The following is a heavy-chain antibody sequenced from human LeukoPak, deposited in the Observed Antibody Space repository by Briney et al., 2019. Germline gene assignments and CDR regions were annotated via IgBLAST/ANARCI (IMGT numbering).Heavy chain of an antibody. CDR3: ATDRYSSGWSPAY. CDR1: GYTFTSYG. CDR2: FDPEDGET. D-gene: IGHD6-19*01. J-gene: IGHJ4*02. Sequence: VASVKVSCKASGYTFTSYGISWVRQAPGKGLEWMGGFDPEDGETIYAQKFQGRVTMTEDTSTDTAYMELSSLRSEDTAVYYCATDRYSSGWSPAYWGQGTLVTVSS. V-gene: IGHV1-24*01.